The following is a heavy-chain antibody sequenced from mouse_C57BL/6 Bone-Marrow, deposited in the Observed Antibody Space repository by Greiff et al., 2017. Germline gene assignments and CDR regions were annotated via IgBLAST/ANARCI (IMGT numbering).Heavy chain of an antibody. V-gene: IGHV1-37*01. CDR3: GKGSYDNAMDY. CDR1: GYSFTGYF. D-gene: IGHD2-10*02. CDR2: INPYNGDT. J-gene: IGHJ4*01. Sequence: EVKLMESGPELVKPGASVKISCKASGYSFTGYFMNWVKQSHGKSLEWIGRINPYNGDTFYNQKFKGKAPLTVDKSSTTAHMEILSLTSEDSAVCYGGKGSYDNAMDYGDRGTGVTVTA.